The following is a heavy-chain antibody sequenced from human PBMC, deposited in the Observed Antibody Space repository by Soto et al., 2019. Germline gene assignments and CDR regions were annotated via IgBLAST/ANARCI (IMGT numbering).Heavy chain of an antibody. J-gene: IGHJ5*02. CDR2: IYYSGST. Sequence: LSLTCTVSGGSISSSSYYWGWIRQPPGKGLEWIGSIYYSGSTYYNPSLKGRVTISVDTSKNQSSLKLSSVTAADTAVYYCAREGSSSSGWFAPWGQGTLVTVSS. V-gene: IGHV4-39*02. CDR1: GGSISSSSYY. CDR3: AREGSSSSGWFAP. D-gene: IGHD6-6*01.